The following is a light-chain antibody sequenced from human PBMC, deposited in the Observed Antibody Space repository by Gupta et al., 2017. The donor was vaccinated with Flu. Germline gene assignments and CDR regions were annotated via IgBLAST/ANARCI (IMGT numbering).Light chain of an antibody. CDR2: KDI. Sequence: TSSGDVLEKKDCRWFQRGTGQAPVQVIYKDIERPSGIPERFSGSSSGTTVTMTIRGAQVEDEDDYYCYSSADNNLVFGGGTKLTVL. CDR3: YSSADNNLV. CDR1: VLEKKD. V-gene: IGLV3-27*01. J-gene: IGLJ2*01.